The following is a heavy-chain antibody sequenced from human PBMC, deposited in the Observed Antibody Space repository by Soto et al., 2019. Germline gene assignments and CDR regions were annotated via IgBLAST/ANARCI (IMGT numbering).Heavy chain of an antibody. CDR1: GFTFSSYA. V-gene: IGHV3-23*01. CDR2: ISGSGGST. J-gene: IGHJ6*02. CDR3: ATTYYDFLSGYYNYYGMDV. D-gene: IGHD3-3*01. Sequence: GGSLRLSCAASGFTFSSYAMSWVRQAPGKGLEWVSAISGSGGSTYYADSVKGRFTISRDNSKNTLYLQMNSLRAEDTAVYYCATTYYDFLSGYYNYYGMDVWGQGTTVTVSS.